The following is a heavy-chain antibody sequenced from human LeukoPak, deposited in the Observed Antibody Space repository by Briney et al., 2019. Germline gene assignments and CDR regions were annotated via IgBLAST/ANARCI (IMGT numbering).Heavy chain of an antibody. V-gene: IGHV4-59*01. CDR3: AREDRYSSSWYNWFDP. Sequence: SETLSLTCTVSGGSISSYYWSWIRQPPGKGLEWIGYIYYSGSTNYNPSLKSRATISVDTSKNQFSLKLSSVTAADTAVYYCAREDRYSSSWYNWFDPWGQGTLVTVSS. J-gene: IGHJ5*02. D-gene: IGHD6-13*01. CDR2: IYYSGST. CDR1: GGSISSYY.